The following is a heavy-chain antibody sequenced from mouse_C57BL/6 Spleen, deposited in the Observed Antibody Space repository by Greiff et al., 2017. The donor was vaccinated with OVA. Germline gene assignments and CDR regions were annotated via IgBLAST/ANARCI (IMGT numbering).Heavy chain of an antibody. J-gene: IGHJ4*01. CDR3: ATFYYGYDEEKAMDY. CDR1: GFNIKDYY. Sequence: EVKLQESGAELVKPGASVKLSCTASGFNIKDYYMHWVKQRTEQGLEWIGRIDPEDGETKYAPKFQGKATITADTASNTAYLQLSSLTSEDTAVYYCATFYYGYDEEKAMDYWGQGTSVTVSS. D-gene: IGHD2-2*01. CDR2: IDPEDGET. V-gene: IGHV14-2*01.